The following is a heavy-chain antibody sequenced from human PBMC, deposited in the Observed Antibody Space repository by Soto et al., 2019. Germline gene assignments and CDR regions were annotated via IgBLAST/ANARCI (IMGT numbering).Heavy chain of an antibody. V-gene: IGHV4-30-4*01. Sequence: QVQLQESGPGLVKPSQTLSLTCTVSGGSISTVDYWWSWIRQSPDMGLEWIGHIYDGGRTYNNPSLESGVTMAVDTSKSQLSLTLSSVSAADTAVYYCARGPSGDKVDSWVQGTMVTVSS. CDR2: IYDGGRT. CDR1: GGSISTVDYW. CDR3: ARGPSGDKVDS. D-gene: IGHD7-27*01. J-gene: IGHJ4*02.